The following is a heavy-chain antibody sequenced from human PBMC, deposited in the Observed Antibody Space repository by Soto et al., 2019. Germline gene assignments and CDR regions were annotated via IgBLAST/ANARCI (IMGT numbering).Heavy chain of an antibody. D-gene: IGHD1-26*01. Sequence: GGSLRLSCEVSGFTLSMYSMTWVRQAPGKGLEWVAKIPQEGSDGHYVDSVKGRFTISRDNAKNSVYLQMNSLRAEDTAVYHCAKNQGVELVPLATVDWFDPWGQGSVVTVSS. CDR3: AKNQGVELVPLATVDWFDP. CDR2: IPQEGSDG. J-gene: IGHJ5*02. CDR1: GFTLSMYS. V-gene: IGHV3-7*03.